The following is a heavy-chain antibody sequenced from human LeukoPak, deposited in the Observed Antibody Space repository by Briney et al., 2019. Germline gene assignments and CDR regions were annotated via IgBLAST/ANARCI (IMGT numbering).Heavy chain of an antibody. CDR1: GGSFSGYY. V-gene: IGHV4-34*01. J-gene: IGHJ5*02. Sequence: SETLSLTCAVYGGSFSGYYWSWIRQPPGKGLEWIGEINHSGSTNYNPSLKSRVTISVDTSKNQFSLKLSSVTAADTAVYYCARGQGAHNWFDPWGQGTLVTVSS. CDR2: INHSGST. CDR3: ARGQGAHNWFDP.